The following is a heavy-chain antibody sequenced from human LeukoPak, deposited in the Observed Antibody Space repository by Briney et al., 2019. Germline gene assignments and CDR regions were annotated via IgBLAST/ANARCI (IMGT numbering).Heavy chain of an antibody. Sequence: SETLSLTCTVSGGSISSNSYYWGWIRQPPGKGLEWIGSINYGGSTYYNPPLKSRVTISVDTSKNQFSLKLSSVTAADTAVYYCARPYYSININWFFDFWGRGTLVTVSS. CDR3: ARPYYSININWFFDF. V-gene: IGHV4-39*01. CDR2: INYGGST. D-gene: IGHD6-13*01. J-gene: IGHJ2*01. CDR1: GGSISSNSYY.